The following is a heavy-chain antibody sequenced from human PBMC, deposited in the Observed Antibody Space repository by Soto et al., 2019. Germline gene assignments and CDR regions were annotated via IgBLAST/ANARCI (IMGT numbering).Heavy chain of an antibody. CDR1: GCSISMGCYY. D-gene: IGHD2-2*01. CDR3: ARERYCSSTSCSRAMDV. Sequence: SVTLSLTCTVSGCSISMGCYYWLWISQHPGKGLEWIGYIYSGSTYYNPSLKSRVTISVDTSKNQFSLKLSSVTAADTAVYYCARERYCSSTSCSRAMDVWGQGTTVTVSS. CDR2: IYSGST. J-gene: IGHJ6*02. V-gene: IGHV4-31*03.